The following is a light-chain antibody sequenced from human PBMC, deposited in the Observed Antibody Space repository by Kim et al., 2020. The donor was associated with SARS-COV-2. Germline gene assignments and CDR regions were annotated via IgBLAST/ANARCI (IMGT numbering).Light chain of an antibody. V-gene: IGLV1-47*02. CDR2: NTN. CDR3: ATWDDNLYSQV. J-gene: IGLJ2*01. Sequence: GQRVTISCSGGRSGIEGNFVYWFLQLHGTAPKLLIYNTNQRPSGVPDRFSGSKSGASASLAISGLRPDDEADYFCATWDDNLYSQVFGGGTQLTVL. CDR1: RSGIEGNF.